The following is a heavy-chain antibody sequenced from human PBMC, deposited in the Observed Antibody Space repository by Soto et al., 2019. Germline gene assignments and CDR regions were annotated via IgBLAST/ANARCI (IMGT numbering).Heavy chain of an antibody. D-gene: IGHD2-15*01. V-gene: IGHV4-59*08. Sequence: PSETLCLTCTVSGGSISSYYWSWIRQPPGKGLEWIAYIYYSGSTEYNPSLKSRVTISVDTSKNQFSLKLSSVTAADTAVYYCARHYCSGGSCYYYGMDVWGQGTTVTVSS. CDR2: IYYSGST. J-gene: IGHJ6*02. CDR1: GGSISSYY. CDR3: ARHYCSGGSCYYYGMDV.